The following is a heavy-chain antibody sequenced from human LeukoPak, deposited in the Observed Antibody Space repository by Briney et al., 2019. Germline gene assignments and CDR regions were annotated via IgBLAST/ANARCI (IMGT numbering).Heavy chain of an antibody. CDR3: ARIEGTVDTAMAFDY. D-gene: IGHD5-18*01. CDR2: IYRSGTT. V-gene: IGHV4-38-2*02. J-gene: IGHJ4*02. Sequence: SETLSLTCTVSGYSISSGYYWGWIRQAPGKGLEWIGSIYRSGTTYYNPSLKSRVTISVDTSKNQFSLKLSSVSAADTAVYYCARIEGTVDTAMAFDYWGQGTLVTVSS. CDR1: GYSISSGYY.